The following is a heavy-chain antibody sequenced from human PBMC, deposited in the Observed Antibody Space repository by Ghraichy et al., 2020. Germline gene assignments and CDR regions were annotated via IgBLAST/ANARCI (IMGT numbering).Heavy chain of an antibody. CDR2: INSSSSTI. Sequence: GGSLRLSCAASGFTFSSYCMSWVRQAPGKGLEWVSYINSSSSTIYYADSVKGRFTISRDNAKNSLHLQMNSLRDEDTAVYYCARPNREYYDFWSGYYRNWGQGTLVTVSS. CDR1: GFTFSSYC. CDR3: ARPNREYYDFWSGYYRN. V-gene: IGHV3-48*02. D-gene: IGHD3-3*01. J-gene: IGHJ4*02.